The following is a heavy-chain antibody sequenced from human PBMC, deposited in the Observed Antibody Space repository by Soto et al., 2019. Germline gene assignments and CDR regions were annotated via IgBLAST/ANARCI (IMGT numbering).Heavy chain of an antibody. CDR2: ISSGAAYI. D-gene: IGHD1-26*01. Sequence: EVQVVESGGGLVKPGGSLTLSCNLTFSMYSMNWVRQAPGKGLEWVASISSGAAYIKYAGSVQGRFTISRDNAKNTVSLQMSRLRVEDTAVYFCTRDYGGSYDSWFHPWGQGTQVTVSA. J-gene: IGHJ5*02. CDR1: TFSMYS. V-gene: IGHV3-21*06. CDR3: TRDYGGSYDSWFHP.